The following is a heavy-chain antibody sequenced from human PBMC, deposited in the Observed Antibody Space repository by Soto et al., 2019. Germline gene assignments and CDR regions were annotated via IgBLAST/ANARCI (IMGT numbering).Heavy chain of an antibody. J-gene: IGHJ6*02. V-gene: IGHV4-39*01. CDR3: AGIDFWSGYYGSSYYYGMDV. D-gene: IGHD3-3*01. Sequence: PSETLSLTCTVSGGSISSSSYYWGWIRQPPGKGLEWIGSIYYSGSTYYNPSLKSRVTISVDTSKNQFSLKLSSVTAADTAVYYCAGIDFWSGYYGSSYYYGMDVWGQGTTVTVSS. CDR1: GGSISSSSYY. CDR2: IYYSGST.